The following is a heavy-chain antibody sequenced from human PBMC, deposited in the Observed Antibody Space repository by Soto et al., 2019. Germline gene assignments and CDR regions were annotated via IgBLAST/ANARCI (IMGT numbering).Heavy chain of an antibody. Sequence: PSETLSLTCTVSGGSIFSSYWTWIRQPPGKGLEWIGNVYYSGSTNYNPSLKSRITISVDTSKNQFSLNLSSVTAADTAVYYCASVTAASSRFDPWGQGNLVTVSS. J-gene: IGHJ5*02. V-gene: IGHV4-59*01. CDR1: GGSIFSSY. D-gene: IGHD2-15*01. CDR2: VYYSGST. CDR3: ASVTAASSRFDP.